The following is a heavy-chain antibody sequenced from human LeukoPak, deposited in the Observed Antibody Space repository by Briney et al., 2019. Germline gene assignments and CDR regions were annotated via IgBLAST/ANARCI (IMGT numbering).Heavy chain of an antibody. J-gene: IGHJ4*02. CDR2: IYYSGNT. CDR3: ARSKVVPDFDY. V-gene: IGHV4-39*07. Sequence: SETLSLTCSVSGGSFSSSSYYWGWIRQPPGKGLEWIGSIYYSGNTYYNSSLKSRVTISGDTSKNQFSLKLSSVTAADTAVYYCARSKVVPDFDYWGQGTLVTVSS. D-gene: IGHD3-22*01. CDR1: GGSFSSSSYY.